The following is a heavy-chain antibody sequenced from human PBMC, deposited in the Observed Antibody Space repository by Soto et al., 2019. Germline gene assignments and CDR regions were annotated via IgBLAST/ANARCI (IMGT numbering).Heavy chain of an antibody. CDR1: GFTFNNYA. Sequence: EVHLLESGGGLVQPGGSLRLFCEASGFTFNNYAMTWVRQTPGKGLQWVSTISGSGSSTFYADSVRGRFTISRDNSKNPLYLQMNSLRAEDTALYYCAKEKIASTVADFFDYWGQGTLVTVSS. V-gene: IGHV3-23*01. D-gene: IGHD6-19*01. CDR3: AKEKIASTVADFFDY. CDR2: ISGSGSST. J-gene: IGHJ4*02.